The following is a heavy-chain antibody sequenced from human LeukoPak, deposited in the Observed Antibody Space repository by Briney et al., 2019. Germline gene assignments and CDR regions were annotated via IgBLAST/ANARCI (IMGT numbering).Heavy chain of an antibody. CDR3: ARGWGDAFDI. Sequence: GGSLRLSCAASGFTFSSYAMHWVRQAPGKGLEWVAVISYDGSSKYYADSVKGRFTISRDNSKNTLYLQMNSLRAEDTAVYYCARGWGDAFDIWGQGTMVTVSS. V-gene: IGHV3-30-3*01. CDR2: ISYDGSSK. J-gene: IGHJ3*02. D-gene: IGHD3-16*01. CDR1: GFTFSSYA.